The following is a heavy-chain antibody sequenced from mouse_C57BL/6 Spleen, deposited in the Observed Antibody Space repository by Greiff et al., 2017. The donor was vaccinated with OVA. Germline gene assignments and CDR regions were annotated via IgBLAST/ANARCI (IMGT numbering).Heavy chain of an antibody. D-gene: IGHD3-2*02. CDR3: ARGEDSSGHFDY. CDR1: GYTFTTYP. CDR2: FHPYNDDT. J-gene: IGHJ2*01. Sequence: VKLMESGAELVKPGASVKMSCKASGYTFTTYPIEWMKQNHGKSLEWIGNFHPYNDDTKYNEKFKGKATLTVEKSSSTVYLELSRLTSDDSAVYYCARGEDSSGHFDYWGQGTTLTVSS. V-gene: IGHV1-47*01.